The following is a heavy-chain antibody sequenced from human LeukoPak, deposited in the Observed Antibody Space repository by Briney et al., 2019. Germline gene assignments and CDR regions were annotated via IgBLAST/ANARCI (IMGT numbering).Heavy chain of an antibody. CDR1: GFTFSSYA. V-gene: IGHV3-30*04. Sequence: GGSLRLSCAASGFTFSSYAMHWVRQAPGKGLEWVAIISYDGNNKYYADSVKGRFTISRDNSENTLYLQMNSLRGEDTAVYYCARDGYSGSYYRLYYFFMDVWGKGTTVTVSS. CDR3: ARDGYSGSYYRLYYFFMDV. CDR2: ISYDGNNK. J-gene: IGHJ6*03. D-gene: IGHD1-26*01.